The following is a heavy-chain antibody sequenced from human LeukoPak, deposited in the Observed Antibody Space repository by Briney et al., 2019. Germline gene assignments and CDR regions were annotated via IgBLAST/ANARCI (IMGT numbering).Heavy chain of an antibody. CDR3: ARGRSSAFDT. Sequence: SQTLSLTCGISGDSVSTNGVAWNWIRQSPSRGLEWLGSTYYRSKWYNDYAVSVKSRITINPDTSRNQFSLQLNSVTPEDTAVYYCARGRSSAFDTWGQGTVVTVSS. V-gene: IGHV6-1*01. CDR1: GDSVSTNGVA. CDR2: TYYRSKWYN. J-gene: IGHJ3*02.